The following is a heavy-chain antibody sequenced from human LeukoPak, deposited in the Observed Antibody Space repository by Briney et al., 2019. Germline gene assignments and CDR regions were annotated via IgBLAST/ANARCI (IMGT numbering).Heavy chain of an antibody. V-gene: IGHV4-39*07. D-gene: IGHD3-22*01. CDR2: IYYSGST. CDR3: ARADYYDSSGSDY. J-gene: IGHJ4*02. CDR1: GGSISSSTFY. Sequence: SETLSLTCAVSGGSISSSTFYWGWIRQPPGKGLEWIGTIYYSGSTFYNPSLKSRVTVSVDTSKNQFSLKLSSLTAADTAVYYCARADYYDSSGSDYWGQGTLVTVSS.